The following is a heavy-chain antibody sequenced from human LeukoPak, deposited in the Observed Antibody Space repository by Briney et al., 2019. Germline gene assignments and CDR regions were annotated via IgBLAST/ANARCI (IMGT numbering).Heavy chain of an antibody. CDR1: GFTFSNYG. Sequence: PGGSLRLSCAADGFTFSNYGMHRVRQAPGKGLEGVAFIRYDGSNKYYAVSVKGRFTISRDNSKNTLYLKMNSLRAEDTAVYYCANLVLRYFDWLFDYWGQGTLVTVSS. CDR3: ANLVLRYFDWLFDY. J-gene: IGHJ4*02. V-gene: IGHV3-30*02. CDR2: IRYDGSNK. D-gene: IGHD3-9*01.